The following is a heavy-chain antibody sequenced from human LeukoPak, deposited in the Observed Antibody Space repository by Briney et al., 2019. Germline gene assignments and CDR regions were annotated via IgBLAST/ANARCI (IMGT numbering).Heavy chain of an antibody. V-gene: IGHV4-34*01. CDR1: GESLNSYY. CDR3: ARGAWATRLGS. Sequence: SETLSLTCAVSGESLNSYYWSWVRQPPGEGLEWIGEIYESGSTEYNPSLKSRVNISMVPSKQQLYLRLRSVTAADTAVYYCARGAWATRLGSCGPGTPVIVSS. CDR2: IYESGST. J-gene: IGHJ4*02. D-gene: IGHD2-15*01.